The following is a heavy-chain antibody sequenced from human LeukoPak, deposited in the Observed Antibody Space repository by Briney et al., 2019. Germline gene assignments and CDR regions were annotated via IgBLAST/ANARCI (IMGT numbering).Heavy chain of an antibody. V-gene: IGHV3-23*01. Sequence: GGSLRLSCAASGFTLSSYAMSWVRPAPGKGLDWVSAISDSGNTYHADSVKGRFTISRDSSKNTLFLQMNRLRPEDAAVYYCAKAPVTTCRGAYCYPFDYWGQGTLVTVSS. CDR2: ISDSGNT. CDR3: AKAPVTTCRGAYCYPFDY. CDR1: GFTLSSYA. J-gene: IGHJ4*02. D-gene: IGHD2-21*01.